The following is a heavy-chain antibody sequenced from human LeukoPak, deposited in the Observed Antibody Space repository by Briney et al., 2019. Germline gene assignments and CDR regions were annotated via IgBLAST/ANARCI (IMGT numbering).Heavy chain of an antibody. D-gene: IGHD1-26*01. CDR1: GFTFSSYG. CDR2: ISYDGSNK. V-gene: IGHV3-30*03. J-gene: IGHJ4*02. Sequence: GGSLRLSCAASGFTFSSYGMHWVRQAPGKGLEWVAVISYDGSNKYYADSVKGRFTISRDNSKNTLYLQMNSLRAEDTAVYYCARVDLEDIVGSYPDYWGQGTLVTVSS. CDR3: ARVDLEDIVGSYPDY.